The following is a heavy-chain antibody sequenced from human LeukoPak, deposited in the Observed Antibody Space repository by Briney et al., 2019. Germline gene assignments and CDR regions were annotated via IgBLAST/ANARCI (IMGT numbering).Heavy chain of an antibody. V-gene: IGHV1-18*04. CDR1: GYTFTGYY. D-gene: IGHD3-16*02. J-gene: IGHJ3*02. CDR2: ISAYNGNT. Sequence: ASVKVSCKASGYTFTGYYMHWVRQAPGQGLEWMGWISAYNGNTNYAQKLQGRVTMTTDTSTSTAYMELRSLRSDDTAVYYCARDLGSYDYVWGSYRPDAFDIWGQGTMVTVSS. CDR3: ARDLGSYDYVWGSYRPDAFDI.